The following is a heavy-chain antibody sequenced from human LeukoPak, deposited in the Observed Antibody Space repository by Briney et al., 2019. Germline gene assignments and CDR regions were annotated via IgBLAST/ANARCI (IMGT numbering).Heavy chain of an antibody. J-gene: IGHJ6*02. CDR2: VYFSGTT. V-gene: IGHV4-59*01. CDR1: GGSISYYY. Sequence: SETLFLTCTVSGGSISYYYWSWIRQSPGKGLEWIGYVYFSGTTNYNAAPKSRVTISVDTSKNQFSLQLRSVTAADTAVYYCAREDPQTRVPEGMDVWGQGTTVTVSS. D-gene: IGHD4/OR15-4a*01. CDR3: AREDPQTRVPEGMDV.